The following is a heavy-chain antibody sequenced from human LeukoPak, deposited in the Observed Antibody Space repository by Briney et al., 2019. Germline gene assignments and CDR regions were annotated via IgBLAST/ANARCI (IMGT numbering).Heavy chain of an antibody. J-gene: IGHJ6*02. V-gene: IGHV1-8*01. CDR1: GYTFTSYD. D-gene: IGHD4-11*01. CDR3: ARVRYSNYAPYYYYYGMDV. CDR2: MNPNSGNT. Sequence: RASVKVSCKASGYTFTSYDINWVRQATGQGLEWMGWMNPNSGNTGYAQKFQGRVTMTRDTSISTAYMELSRLRSDDTAVYYCARVRYSNYAPYYYYYGMDVWGQGTTVTVSS.